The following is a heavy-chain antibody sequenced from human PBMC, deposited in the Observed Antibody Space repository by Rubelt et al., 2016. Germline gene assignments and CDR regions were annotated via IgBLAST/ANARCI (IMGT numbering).Heavy chain of an antibody. CDR3: ARRVSGGLFEY. Sequence: QVQLQQWGAGLLKPSETLSLTCAVYGGSFSGYYWSWIRQPPGKGLEWIGEINHSGDTNYNPALKSRVTISGETSKNQFSLKLSSVTAADTAVYYCARRVSGGLFEYWGQGTLVTVSS. V-gene: IGHV4-34*01. D-gene: IGHD3-16*01. CDR2: INHSGDT. J-gene: IGHJ4*02. CDR1: GGSFSGYY.